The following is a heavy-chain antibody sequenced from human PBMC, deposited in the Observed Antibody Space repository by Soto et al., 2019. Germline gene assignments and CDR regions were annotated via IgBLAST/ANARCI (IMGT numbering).Heavy chain of an antibody. D-gene: IGHD5-18*01. Sequence: QVQLVESGGGVVQPGRSLRLSCAASGFTFSSYGMHWVRQAPGKGLEWVAVIWYDGSNKYYADSVKGRFTISRDNSKNTLYLQMNGLRAEDTAVYYCARDHHTAMVQDVWGQGTTVTVSS. CDR1: GFTFSSYG. V-gene: IGHV3-33*01. J-gene: IGHJ6*02. CDR3: ARDHHTAMVQDV. CDR2: IWYDGSNK.